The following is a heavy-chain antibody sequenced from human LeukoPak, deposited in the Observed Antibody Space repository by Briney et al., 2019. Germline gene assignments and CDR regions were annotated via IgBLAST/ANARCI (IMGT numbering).Heavy chain of an antibody. CDR2: IGGGGGST. J-gene: IGHJ4*02. CDR3: TKANYDSSGYYIFDY. Sequence: GGSLRLSCAASGFTFSSYDMSWVRQAPGKGLEWVSGIGGGGGSTYYADSVKGRFTISRDNSKNTLYLQMNSLRAEDTAVYYCTKANYDSSGYYIFDYWGQGTLVTVSS. D-gene: IGHD3-22*01. V-gene: IGHV3-23*01. CDR1: GFTFSSYD.